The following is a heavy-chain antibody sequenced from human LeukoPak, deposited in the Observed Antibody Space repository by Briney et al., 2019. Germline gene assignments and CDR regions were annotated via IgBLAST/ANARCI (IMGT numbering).Heavy chain of an antibody. J-gene: IGHJ4*02. D-gene: IGHD2-2*01. V-gene: IGHV3-21*01. Sequence: SGGSLRLSCAASGFTFSHYSMNWVRQAPGKGLEWVSSISASSSFIYYADSLKGRFTISRDNAKNSLYLQMNSPRAEDTAVFYCARGYCSRTSCEDFDYWGQGTLVTVSS. CDR3: ARGYCSRTSCEDFDY. CDR2: ISASSSFI. CDR1: GFTFSHYS.